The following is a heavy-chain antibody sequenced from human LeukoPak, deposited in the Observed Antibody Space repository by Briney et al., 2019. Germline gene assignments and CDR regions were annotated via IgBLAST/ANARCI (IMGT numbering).Heavy chain of an antibody. J-gene: IGHJ4*02. V-gene: IGHV1-2*02. Sequence: ASVKVSCKASGYTFTGYYMHWVRQAPGQGLEWMGWINPNSGGTNYAQKFQGRVTMTRDTSISTAYMELSRLRSDDTAVYYCARDLGSRAGELPHWGQGTLVTVSS. D-gene: IGHD1-26*01. CDR1: GYTFTGYY. CDR3: ARDLGSRAGELPH. CDR2: INPNSGGT.